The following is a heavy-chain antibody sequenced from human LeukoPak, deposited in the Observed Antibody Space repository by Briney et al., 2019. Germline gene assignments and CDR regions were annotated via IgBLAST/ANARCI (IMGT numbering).Heavy chain of an antibody. J-gene: IGHJ6*02. V-gene: IGHV1-69*04. Sequence: ASVKVSCKASRGTFSSYAISWVRQAPGQGLEWMGRIIPIFGIANYAQKFQGRVTITADKSTSTAYMELSSLRSEDTAVYYCARGGIVPAANHYYGMDVWGQGTTVTVSS. D-gene: IGHD2-2*01. CDR3: ARGGIVPAANHYYGMDV. CDR2: IIPIFGIA. CDR1: RGTFSSYA.